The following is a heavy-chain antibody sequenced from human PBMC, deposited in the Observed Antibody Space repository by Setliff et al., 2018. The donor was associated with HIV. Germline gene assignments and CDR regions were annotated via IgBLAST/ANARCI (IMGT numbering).Heavy chain of an antibody. V-gene: IGHV4-34*01. Sequence: PSETLSLTCAFYGASFTDYYWSWIRQPPGKGLEWIGEINHSGSTNYNPSLKSRVTISVDRSKNQFFLRLTSVTAADTAVYFCARWGAGYNSYDSWGQGTLVTVSS. CDR1: GASFTDYY. CDR3: ARWGAGYNSYDS. J-gene: IGHJ4*02. D-gene: IGHD5-12*01. CDR2: INHSGST.